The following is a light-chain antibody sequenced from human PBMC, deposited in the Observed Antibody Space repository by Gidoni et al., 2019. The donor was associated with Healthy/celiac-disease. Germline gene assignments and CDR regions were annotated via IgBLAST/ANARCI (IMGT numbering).Light chain of an antibody. J-gene: IGKJ4*01. CDR1: RSVLYSSDNKNY. V-gene: IGKV4-1*01. CDR3: QQYYNIPRT. Sequence: DIVMTQSTDSLAVSLGERATINCKSTRSVLYSSDNKNYLAWYQQKPGQSPKLLIYWASTRESGVPDRFSGSGSGTDFTLTISSLQAEDVAVYYCQQYYNIPRTFGGXTKVEIK. CDR2: WAS.